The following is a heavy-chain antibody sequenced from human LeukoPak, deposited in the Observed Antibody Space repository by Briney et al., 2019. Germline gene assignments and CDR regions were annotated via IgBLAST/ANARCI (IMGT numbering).Heavy chain of an antibody. V-gene: IGHV3-33*06. CDR3: AKGRHYYDSSGPAFDY. CDR2: IWYDGSNK. J-gene: IGHJ4*02. CDR1: GFTFSSYG. D-gene: IGHD3-22*01. Sequence: GRSLRLSCAASGFTFSSYGMHWVRQAPGKGLEWVAVIWYDGSNKYYADSVKGRFIISRDNSKNTLYLLMNSLRAEDTAEYYCAKGRHYYDSSGPAFDYSGEGTLVTVSS.